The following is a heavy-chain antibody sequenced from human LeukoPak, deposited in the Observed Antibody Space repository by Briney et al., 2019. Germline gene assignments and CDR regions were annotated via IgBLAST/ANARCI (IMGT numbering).Heavy chain of an antibody. CDR2: MSGSGGTT. J-gene: IGHJ4*02. CDR1: GFTYSDYA. V-gene: IGHV3-23*01. D-gene: IGHD1-26*01. Sequence: GGSLRLSCAASGFTYSDYAMSWVRRAPGKGLKWVSIMSGSGGTTYYARSVKGRFTISRDNSRNTLFLQMNSLRVEDAAVYYCAKGGKWDVTPFDYWGQGTLVTVSS. CDR3: AKGGKWDVTPFDY.